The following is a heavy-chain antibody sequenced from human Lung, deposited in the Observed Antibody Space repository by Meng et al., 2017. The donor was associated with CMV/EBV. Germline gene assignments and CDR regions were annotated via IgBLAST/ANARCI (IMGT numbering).Heavy chain of an antibody. J-gene: IGHJ4*02. Sequence: SCAAAGFIFRNYAMHWVRQATGKGLEWVAVISYDGSNKYFADSVKGRFTISRDNSKNTLYLQMNSLRAGDTAVYYCDGGVGTPGYWAQGTLVTVSS. D-gene: IGHD3-16*01. CDR1: GFIFRNYA. V-gene: IGHV3-30*04. CDR2: ISYDGSNK. CDR3: DGGVGTPGY.